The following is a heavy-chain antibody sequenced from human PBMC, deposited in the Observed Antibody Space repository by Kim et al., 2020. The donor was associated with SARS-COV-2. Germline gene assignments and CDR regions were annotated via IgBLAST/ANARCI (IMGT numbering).Heavy chain of an antibody. CDR3: ASGRGYYDSSGYTSPGAFDI. V-gene: IGHV1-69*13. CDR1: GGTFSSYA. CDR2: IIPIFGTA. J-gene: IGHJ3*02. D-gene: IGHD3-22*01. Sequence: SVKVSCKASGGTFSSYAISWVRQAPGQGLEWMGGIIPIFGTANYAQKFQGRVTITADESTSTAYMELSSLRSEDTAVYYCASGRGYYDSSGYTSPGAFDIWGQGTMVTVSS.